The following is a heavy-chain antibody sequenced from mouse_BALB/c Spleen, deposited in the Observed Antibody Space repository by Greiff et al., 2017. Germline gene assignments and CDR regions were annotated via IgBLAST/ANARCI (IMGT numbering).Heavy chain of an antibody. Sequence: EVKLVESGGGLVKPGGSLKLSCAASGFTFSDYYMYWVRQTPEKRLEWVATISDGGSYTYYPDSVKGRFTISRDNAKNNLYLQMSSLKSEDTAMYYCASQLGPSYAMDYWGQGTSVTVSS. J-gene: IGHJ4*01. V-gene: IGHV5-4*02. CDR3: ASQLGPSYAMDY. CDR1: GFTFSDYY. CDR2: ISDGGSYT. D-gene: IGHD4-1*02.